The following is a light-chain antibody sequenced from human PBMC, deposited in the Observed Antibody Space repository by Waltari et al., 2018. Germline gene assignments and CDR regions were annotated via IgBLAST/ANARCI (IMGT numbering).Light chain of an antibody. CDR3: QQHGTLPAT. Sequence: EIVLTQSPGTASSSPGERVTLSCRASQTVGGSSLAWYQQKPGQAPRLVIYRASRRATGFPDRFSGSGSGTEFSLTISRLEPEDFAVYYCQQHGTLPATFGQGTKVEIK. V-gene: IGKV3-20*01. CDR1: QTVGGSS. J-gene: IGKJ1*01. CDR2: RAS.